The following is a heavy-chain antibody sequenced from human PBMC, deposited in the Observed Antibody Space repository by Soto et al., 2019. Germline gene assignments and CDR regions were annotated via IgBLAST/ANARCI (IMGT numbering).Heavy chain of an antibody. J-gene: IGHJ6*02. CDR3: ARDILYDFWSGYPTYYYYYGMDV. V-gene: IGHV1-46*01. CDR2: INTSGGST. Sequence: GALVRVSSKASGYTFTSNYLYSVRQSPGQGLEWMGIINTSGGSTSYAQKFQGRVTMTRDTSTRTVYMELRSMISEDTAVYYCARDILYDFWSGYPTYYYYYGMDVWGQGTTVTVSS. CDR1: GYTFTSNY. D-gene: IGHD3-3*01.